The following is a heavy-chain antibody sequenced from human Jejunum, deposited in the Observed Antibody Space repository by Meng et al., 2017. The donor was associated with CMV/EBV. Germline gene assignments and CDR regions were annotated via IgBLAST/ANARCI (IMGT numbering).Heavy chain of an antibody. CDR2: IHYSGRT. J-gene: IGHJ5*02. Sequence: CPVPGASITSGDYYWSWIRQHPGKGLEWIGYIHYSGRTDYNPSLRSRASISIDTSKNQFSLKLNFLTAADTAVYYCARQPGGPNWFDPWGQGTLVTVSS. V-gene: IGHV4-31*03. D-gene: IGHD1-26*01. CDR3: ARQPGGPNWFDP. CDR1: GASITSGDYY.